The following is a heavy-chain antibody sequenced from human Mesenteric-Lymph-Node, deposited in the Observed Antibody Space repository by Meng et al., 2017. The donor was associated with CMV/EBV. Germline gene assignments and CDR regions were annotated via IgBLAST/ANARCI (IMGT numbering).Heavy chain of an antibody. V-gene: IGHV3-7*01. CDR3: ARGGSSWDLYYYYGMDV. D-gene: IGHD6-13*01. CDR1: GFTFSSYW. Sequence: GGSLRLSCAASGFTFSSYWMSWVRQAPGKGLEWVANIKQDGSEKYYVDSVKGRFTISRDNAKNPLYLQMNSLRAEDTAVYYCARGGSSWDLYYYYGMDVWGQGTTVTVSS. CDR2: IKQDGSEK. J-gene: IGHJ6*02.